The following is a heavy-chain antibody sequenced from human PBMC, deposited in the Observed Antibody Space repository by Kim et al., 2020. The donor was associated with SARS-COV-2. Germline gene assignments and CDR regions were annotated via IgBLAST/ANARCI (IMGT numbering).Heavy chain of an antibody. CDR2: IYSSGDS. CDR3: GRGLIAAAGSGVVGYDWGSDV. Sequence: SETLSLTCAVSGASITGFYWTWIRQPAGKGLEWIGRIYSSGDSNYNPSLTSRVSISVDRSRNQISLKLSSVTAADTAMYYCGRGLIAAAGSGVVGYDWGSDVWGHGTTVIVSS. V-gene: IGHV4-4*07. CDR1: GASITGFY. J-gene: IGHJ6*02. D-gene: IGHD6-13*01.